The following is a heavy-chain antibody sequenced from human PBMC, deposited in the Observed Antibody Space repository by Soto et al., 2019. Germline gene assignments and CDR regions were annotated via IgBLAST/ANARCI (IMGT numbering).Heavy chain of an antibody. D-gene: IGHD6-19*01. CDR2: TYYRSKWYN. CDR3: ARGRASYSSGCHPYTGGVNYYYYGMDV. J-gene: IGHJ6*02. V-gene: IGHV6-1*01. Sequence: SQTLSLTCAISGDSVSSNSAAWNWIRQSPSRGLEWLGRTYYRSKWYNDYAVSVKSRITINPDTSKNQFSLQLNSVTPEDTAVYYCARGRASYSSGCHPYTGGVNYYYYGMDVWGQGTTVTVSS. CDR1: GDSVSSNSAA.